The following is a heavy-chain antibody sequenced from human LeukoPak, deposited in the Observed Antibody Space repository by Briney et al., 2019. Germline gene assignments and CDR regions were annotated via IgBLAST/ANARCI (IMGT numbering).Heavy chain of an antibody. J-gene: IGHJ3*02. V-gene: IGHV1-46*01. CDR3: ARIVYLDAFDI. CDR1: GYTFTSYY. CDR2: INPSGGST. Sequence: ASVKVSCKASGYTFTSYYMHWVRQAPGQGLEWMGIINPSGGSTSYAQKFQGRVTMTRDTSISTAYMELSSLRSEDTAVYYCARIVYLDAFDIWGQGTMVTVSS. D-gene: IGHD1-26*01.